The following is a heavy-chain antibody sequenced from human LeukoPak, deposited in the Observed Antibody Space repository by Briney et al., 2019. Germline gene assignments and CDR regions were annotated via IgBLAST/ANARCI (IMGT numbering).Heavy chain of an antibody. CDR1: GFTFSSYS. D-gene: IGHD5-18*01. Sequence: GGSLRLSCAASGFTFSSYSMNWVRQAPGKGLVWVSYISSSSSTIYYADSVKGRFTISRDNAKNSLYLQMNSLRAEDTAVYYCARSPTAPSLGYMDVWGKGTTVTVSS. J-gene: IGHJ6*03. CDR3: ARSPTAPSLGYMDV. V-gene: IGHV3-48*04. CDR2: ISSSSSTI.